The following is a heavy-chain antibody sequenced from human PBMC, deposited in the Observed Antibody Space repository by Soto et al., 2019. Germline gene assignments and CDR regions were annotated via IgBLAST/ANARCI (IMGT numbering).Heavy chain of an antibody. D-gene: IGHD3-22*01. Sequence: GSLRLSCAASGFTFSNYWMSWVRQAPGKGLEWVANIKQDGSQKWYVDSVKGRFTISRDNAKNSLYLQVNSLRAEDTAVYYCARGDYYDTSGPFSDAFDIWGRGTMVTVSS. CDR2: IKQDGSQK. CDR1: GFTFSNYW. CDR3: ARGDYYDTSGPFSDAFDI. J-gene: IGHJ3*02. V-gene: IGHV3-7*04.